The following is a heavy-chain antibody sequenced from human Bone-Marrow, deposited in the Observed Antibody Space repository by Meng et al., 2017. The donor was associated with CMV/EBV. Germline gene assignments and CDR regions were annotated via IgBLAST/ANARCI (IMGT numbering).Heavy chain of an antibody. CDR1: GVTFSSYA. V-gene: IGHV3-23*01. Sequence: GESLKISCTASGVTFSSYAMRWVRQAPGKGLEWVSVISGDGGATDYADSVKGRFTVSRDNSKNTLYLQMNSLRAGDTALYYCAKDLRWLQSFYFDHWGQGTLVTVSS. D-gene: IGHD5-24*01. CDR3: AKDLRWLQSFYFDH. CDR2: ISGDGGAT. J-gene: IGHJ4*02.